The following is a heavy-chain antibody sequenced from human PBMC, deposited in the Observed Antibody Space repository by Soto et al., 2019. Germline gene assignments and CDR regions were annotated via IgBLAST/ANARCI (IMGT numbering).Heavy chain of an antibody. V-gene: IGHV2-5*02. J-gene: IGHJ4*02. CDR2: IYWDDDK. CDR1: GFSLSTSGVG. D-gene: IGHD2-15*01. CDR3: DHRRSSPGMTPQSYFDY. Sequence: SGPTLVNPTQTLTLTCTFSGFSLSTSGVGVGWIRQPPGKALEWLALIYWDDDKRYSPSLKSRLTITKDTSKNQVVLTMTNMDPVDTATYYWDHRRSSPGMTPQSYFDYWGQGTLVTVSS.